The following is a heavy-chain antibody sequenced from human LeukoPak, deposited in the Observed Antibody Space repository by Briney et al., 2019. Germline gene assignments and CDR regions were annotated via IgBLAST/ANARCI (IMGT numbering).Heavy chain of an antibody. CDR2: IWYDGSNK. Sequence: GGSVRLSCVASRVTFSSYGIHWVRQAPGKGLEWVVVIWYDGSNKYYAESVKGRFTISRDNSKNTLYLQMNSLRAEDTAVYYCARDGEGYCSSTSCSTGDSWGQGTLVTVSS. D-gene: IGHD2-2*01. V-gene: IGHV3-33*01. CDR3: ARDGEGYCSSTSCSTGDS. J-gene: IGHJ4*02. CDR1: RVTFSSYG.